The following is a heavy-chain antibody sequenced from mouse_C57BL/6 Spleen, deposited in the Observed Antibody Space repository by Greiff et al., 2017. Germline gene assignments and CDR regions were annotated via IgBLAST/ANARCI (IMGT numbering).Heavy chain of an antibody. CDR1: GFTFTDYY. Sequence: EVMLVESGGGLVQPGGSLSLSCAASGFTFTDYYMSWVRQPPGTALEWLGFIRHKANGYTTEYSASVKGRFTISRDNSQSILYLQMNALSAEDSATYYCARSFDYWGQGTTLTVAA. V-gene: IGHV7-3*01. CDR3: ARSFDY. CDR2: IRHKANGYTT. J-gene: IGHJ2*01.